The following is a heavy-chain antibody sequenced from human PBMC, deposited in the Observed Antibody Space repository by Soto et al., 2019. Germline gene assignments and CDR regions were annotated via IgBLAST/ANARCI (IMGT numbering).Heavy chain of an antibody. J-gene: IGHJ4*02. CDR3: ARDSPKSGYVNGFDH. Sequence: QVQLQESGPGLVKPSQTLSLTCTVSGGSISSGGYYWSWIRQHPGKGLEWIGYIYYSGNTYYNPSLKSRVTISVDTSKNQFSLKLSSVTAADTAVYYCARDSPKSGYVNGFDHWGQETLVTVSS. CDR2: IYYSGNT. CDR1: GGSISSGGYY. V-gene: IGHV4-31*03. D-gene: IGHD5-12*01.